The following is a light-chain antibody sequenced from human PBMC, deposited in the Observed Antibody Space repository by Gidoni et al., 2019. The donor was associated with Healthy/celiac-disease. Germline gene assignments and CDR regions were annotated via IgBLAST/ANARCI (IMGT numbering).Light chain of an antibody. CDR3: QQRSNWPPIT. CDR2: DAS. V-gene: IGKV3-11*01. CDR1: QSVSSY. Sequence: ATLSCRASQSVSSYLAWYQQKPSQAPRLLIYDASNRATGIPVRFSGSGSGTDFTLTISSLEPEDFAVYYCQQRSNWPPITFGQGTRLEIK. J-gene: IGKJ5*01.